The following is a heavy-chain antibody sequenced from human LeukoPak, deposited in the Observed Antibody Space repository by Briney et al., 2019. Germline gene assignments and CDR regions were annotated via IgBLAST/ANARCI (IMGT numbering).Heavy chain of an antibody. Sequence: GASVKVSCKASGYTFTSYYMHWVRQAPGQGLEWMGIINPSGGSTSYAQKFQGRVTMTRDTSTSTVFMELSSLRSEDTAVYYCASGDSSGYYPPYFDYWGQGTLVTVSS. D-gene: IGHD3-22*01. CDR2: INPSGGST. CDR1: GYTFTSYY. J-gene: IGHJ4*02. CDR3: ASGDSSGYYPPYFDY. V-gene: IGHV1-46*01.